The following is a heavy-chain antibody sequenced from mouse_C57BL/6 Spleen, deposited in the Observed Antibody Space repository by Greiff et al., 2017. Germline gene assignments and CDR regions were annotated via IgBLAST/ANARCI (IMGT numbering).Heavy chain of an antibody. J-gene: IGHJ2*01. Sequence: QVQLQQPGAELVRPGTSVKLSCKASGYTFTSYWMHWVKQRPGQGLEWIGVIDPSDSYTNYNQKFKGKATLTVDTSSSTAYMQRSSLTSEDSAVYYCARGGLGTTVDDWGKGTTLTVSS. CDR3: ARGGLGTTVDD. CDR1: GYTFTSYW. CDR2: IDPSDSYT. D-gene: IGHD1-1*01. V-gene: IGHV1-59*01.